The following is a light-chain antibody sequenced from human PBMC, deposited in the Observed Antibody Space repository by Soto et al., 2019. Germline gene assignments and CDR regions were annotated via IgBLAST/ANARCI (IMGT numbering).Light chain of an antibody. V-gene: IGKV1-12*01. CDR2: AAS. J-gene: IGKJ4*01. Sequence: DIQVTQSPSSVSASVGDRVTITCWTSQGLVNWLAWYQQKPGKAPKLLIFAASNSQSGVPSRFSGSGSGTDFTLTISGLQPEDLATYYCQQTSSFPLTFGGGTKVEIK. CDR1: QGLVNW. CDR3: QQTSSFPLT.